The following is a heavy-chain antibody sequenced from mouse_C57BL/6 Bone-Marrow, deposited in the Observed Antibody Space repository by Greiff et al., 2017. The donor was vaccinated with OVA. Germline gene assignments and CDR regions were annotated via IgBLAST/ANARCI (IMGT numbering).Heavy chain of an antibody. CDR2: INPNNGGT. V-gene: IGHV1-26*01. CDR3: AREDYYSNPDY. CDR1: GYTFTDYY. D-gene: IGHD2-5*01. J-gene: IGHJ2*01. Sequence: EVQLQQSGPELVKPGASVTISCKASGYTFTDYYMNWVKQSHGKSLEWIGDINPNNGGTSYNQQFKGKATLTVDKSSSTAYMELRSLTSEDSAVYYCAREDYYSNPDYWGQGTTLTVSS.